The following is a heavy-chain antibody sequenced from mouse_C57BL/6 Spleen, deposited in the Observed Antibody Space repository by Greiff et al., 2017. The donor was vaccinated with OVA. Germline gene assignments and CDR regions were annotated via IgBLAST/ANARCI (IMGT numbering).Heavy chain of an antibody. V-gene: IGHV1-61*01. J-gene: IGHJ2*01. CDR2: IYPSDSET. CDR3: ARKSSHFDY. Sequence: VQLQQPGAELVRPGSSVKLSCKASGYTFTSYWMDWVKQRPGQGLEWIGNIYPSDSETHYNQKFKDKATLTVDKSSSTAYMQLSSLTSEDSAVYYCARKSSHFDYWGQGTTLTVSS. CDR1: GYTFTSYW. D-gene: IGHD1-1*01.